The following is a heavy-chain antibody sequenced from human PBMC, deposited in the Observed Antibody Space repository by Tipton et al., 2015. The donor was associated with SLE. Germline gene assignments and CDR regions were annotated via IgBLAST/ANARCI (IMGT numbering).Heavy chain of an antibody. CDR1: GFLFSSYW. CDR3: ASPKDYYYYGMDV. J-gene: IGHJ6*02. CDR2: IDSIGTSA. V-gene: IGHV3-74*01. Sequence: SLRLSCATSGFLFSSYWIHWVRQGPGKGLVWVSRIDSIGTSATYVDSVKGRFTISRDNAKNSLYLQMNSLRAEDTAVYYCASPKDYYYYGMDVWGQGTTVTVSS.